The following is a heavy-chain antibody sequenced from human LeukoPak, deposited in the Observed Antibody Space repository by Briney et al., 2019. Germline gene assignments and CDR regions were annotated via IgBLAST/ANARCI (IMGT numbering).Heavy chain of an antibody. CDR3: ARARATAPFFFDY. V-gene: IGHV4-39*07. J-gene: IGHJ4*02. CDR2: IYYSGST. Sequence: PSETLSLTCTVSGGSISSSSYYWGWIRQPPGKGLEWIGSIYYSGSTYYNPSLKSRVTISVDTSKNQFSLKLSSVTAADTAVYYCARARATAPFFFDYWGQGTLVTVSS. CDR1: GGSISSSSYY. D-gene: IGHD5-18*01.